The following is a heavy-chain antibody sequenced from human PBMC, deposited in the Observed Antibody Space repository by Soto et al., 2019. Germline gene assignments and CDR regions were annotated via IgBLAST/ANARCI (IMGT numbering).Heavy chain of an antibody. J-gene: IGHJ4*02. V-gene: IGHV4-4*02. CDR1: GASIRSNNR. Sequence: QVQLQESGPGLVKPSGTLSLTCAVSGASIRSNNRWSWVRQSPGKGLEWIGEIFHSGSTNYNPSLKTRLPISVDKSKNQFSLKLSSVTAADTTVYYCARVYSGSYSDSWGRGTLVTVSS. CDR3: ARVYSGSYSDS. D-gene: IGHD1-26*01. CDR2: IFHSGST.